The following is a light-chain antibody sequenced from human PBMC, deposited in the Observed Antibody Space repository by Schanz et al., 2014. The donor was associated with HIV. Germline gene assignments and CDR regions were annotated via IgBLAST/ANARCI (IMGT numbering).Light chain of an antibody. J-gene: IGLJ2*01. CDR3: SSYAGSNNVV. CDR2: EVS. Sequence: QSALTQPPSASGSPGQSVTIPCTGTSSDVGAYNYLSWYQQHPGEAPKLMIYEVSKRPSGVPDRFTGSKSGNTAYLTVSGLQGDDEADYFCSSYAGSNNVVFGGGTQLTVL. CDR1: SSDVGAYNY. V-gene: IGLV2-8*01.